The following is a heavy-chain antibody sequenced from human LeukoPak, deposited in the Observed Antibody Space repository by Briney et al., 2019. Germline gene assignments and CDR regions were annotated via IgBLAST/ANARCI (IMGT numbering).Heavy chain of an antibody. CDR2: INSDGSTT. V-gene: IGHV3-74*01. CDR1: GLTVSSNY. D-gene: IGHD3-10*01. J-gene: IGHJ4*02. CDR3: VSPLVRGD. Sequence: GGSLRLSCAASGLTVSSNYMSWVRQAPGKGLEWVSRINSDGSTTSYADSVKGRFTISRDNAKNTLYLQMNSLRAEDTAVYYCVSPLVRGDWGQGTLVTVSS.